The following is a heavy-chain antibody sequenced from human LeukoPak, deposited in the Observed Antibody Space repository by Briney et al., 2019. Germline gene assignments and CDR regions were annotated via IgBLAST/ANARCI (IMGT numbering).Heavy chain of an antibody. CDR1: GFTFSSYE. CDR2: ISSSGSTI. V-gene: IGHV3-48*03. D-gene: IGHD3-10*01. J-gene: IGHJ6*04. Sequence: GRSLRLSCAASGFTFSSYEMNWVRQAPGKGLEWVSYISSSGSTIYYADSVKGRFTISRDNAKNSLYLQMNSLRAEDTAVYYCARVRVLLWFGERDYGMDVWGKGTTVTVSS. CDR3: ARVRVLLWFGERDYGMDV.